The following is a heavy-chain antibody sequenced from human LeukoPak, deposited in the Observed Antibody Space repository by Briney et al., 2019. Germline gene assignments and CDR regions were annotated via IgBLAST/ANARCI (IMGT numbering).Heavy chain of an antibody. J-gene: IGHJ5*02. CDR1: GGSLRADF. CDR2: IHPGGST. Sequence: PSETLSLTCAVYGGSLRADFWSWIRQPPGKGLEWIGDIHPGGSTKDNPALESRVTISVDTSKNQFSLRLTSVTAADTAVYYCARAPDRIRFDPWGQGALVTVSS. CDR3: ARAPDRIRFDP. V-gene: IGHV4-34*01. D-gene: IGHD1-14*01.